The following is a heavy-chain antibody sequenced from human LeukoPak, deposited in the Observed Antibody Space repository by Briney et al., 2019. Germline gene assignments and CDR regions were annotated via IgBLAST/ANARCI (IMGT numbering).Heavy chain of an antibody. CDR3: GRAFPPLRTSSAGDL. V-gene: IGHV3-21*01. CDR1: GLSFSDYD. J-gene: IGHJ1*01. D-gene: IGHD3-16*01. Sequence: GGSLRLSCSASGLSFSDYDMNWVRQAPGKGLEWVSAISGRSSHIYYGEPVKGRFTISRDNAKNSLYLQMDSLGVEDTAVYYCGRAFPPLRTSSAGDLWGQGTLVIVSS. CDR2: ISGRSSHI.